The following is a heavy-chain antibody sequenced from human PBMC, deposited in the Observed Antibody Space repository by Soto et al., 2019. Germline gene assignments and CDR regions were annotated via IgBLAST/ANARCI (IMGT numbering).Heavy chain of an antibody. J-gene: IGHJ5*02. CDR1: GGSISSYY. CDR2: IYYSGST. Sequence: SETLSLTCTVSGGSISSYYWSWIRQPPGKGLEWIGYIYYSGSTYYNPSLKSRVTISVDTSKNQFSLKLSSVTAADTAVYYCARGPGNPWGQGTLVTVSS. V-gene: IGHV4-59*12. CDR3: ARGPGNP.